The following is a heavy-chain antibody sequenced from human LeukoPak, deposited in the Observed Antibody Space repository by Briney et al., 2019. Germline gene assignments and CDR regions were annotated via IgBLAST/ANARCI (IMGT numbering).Heavy chain of an antibody. CDR2: IYTSGSA. V-gene: IGHV4-4*07. D-gene: IGHD2-2*01. CDR3: ASARTTAFMDV. CDR1: GGSISSYY. J-gene: IGHJ6*04. Sequence: NPSETLSLTCTVSGGSISSYYWSWIRQPAGKGLEWIGRIYTSGSANYNPSLKSRVTMSVDTSKNQFSLKLSSVTAADTAVYYCASARTTAFMDVWGKRTTVTVSS.